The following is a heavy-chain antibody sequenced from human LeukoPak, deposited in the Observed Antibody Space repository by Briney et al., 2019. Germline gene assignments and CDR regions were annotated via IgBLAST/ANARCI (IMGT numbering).Heavy chain of an antibody. Sequence: SEALSLTCTVSGGSISSYYWSWIRQPPGKGLEWIGYIYYSGSTNYNPSLKSRVTISVDTSKNQFSLKLSSVTAADTAVYYCARGTIFGNWFDPWGQGTLVTVSS. CDR3: ARGTIFGNWFDP. D-gene: IGHD3-3*01. CDR2: IYYSGST. V-gene: IGHV4-59*01. CDR1: GGSISSYY. J-gene: IGHJ5*02.